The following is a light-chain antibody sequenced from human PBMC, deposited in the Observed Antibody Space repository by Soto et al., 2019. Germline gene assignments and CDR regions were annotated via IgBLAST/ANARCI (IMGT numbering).Light chain of an antibody. Sequence: QSALTQPASVSGSPGQSITISCTGTYSDVGAYDYVSWYQQHPGNAPKLIIHNVSDRPTGVSPRFSGSKSGDTASLTISGLQSEDEADYYCTSFSSSRRVLFGGGTKLTVL. V-gene: IGLV2-14*01. CDR1: YSDVGAYDY. CDR2: NVS. CDR3: TSFSSSRRVL. J-gene: IGLJ2*01.